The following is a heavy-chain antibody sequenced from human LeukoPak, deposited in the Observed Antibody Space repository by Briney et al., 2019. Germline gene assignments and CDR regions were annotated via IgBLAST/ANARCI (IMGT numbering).Heavy chain of an antibody. V-gene: IGHV1-8*01. D-gene: IGHD4-17*01. J-gene: IGHJ4*02. CDR2: MNPNSGNT. CDR1: GYTFTSYD. Sequence: ASVKVSCKASGYTFTSYDINWVRQATGQGLEWMGWMNPNSGNTGYAQKFQGRVTMTRNTSISTAYMELSSLRSEDTAAYYCARGIGSTTVTTLEYYFDYGGQGTLVTVSS. CDR3: ARGIGSTTVTTLEYYFDY.